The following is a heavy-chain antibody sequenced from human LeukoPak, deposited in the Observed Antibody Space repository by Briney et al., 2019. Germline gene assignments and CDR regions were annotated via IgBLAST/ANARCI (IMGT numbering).Heavy chain of an antibody. Sequence: GAPVKVSCKVSGYTLTELAIHWVRQAPGKGLGWMGGFDPEDVETIYAQKFHGRVTMTEDTYTDTAYMELSSLRSEDTAVYYCATYSGYAAYWGQGTLVSVSS. CDR3: ATYSGYAAY. V-gene: IGHV1-24*01. CDR2: FDPEDVET. CDR1: GYTLTELA. J-gene: IGHJ4*02. D-gene: IGHD5-12*01.